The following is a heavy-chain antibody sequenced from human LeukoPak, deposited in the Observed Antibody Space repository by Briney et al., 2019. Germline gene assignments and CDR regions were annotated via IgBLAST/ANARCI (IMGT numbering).Heavy chain of an antibody. CDR3: ARQYSTNWYDDRGWFDP. CDR1: TYSISSAYY. J-gene: IGHJ5*02. CDR2: IYHSGST. Sequence: SETLSLTCSVSTYSISSAYYWGWIRQPPGKGLQWIGSIYHSGSTSYNPSLKSRVTISVDTSKNQFSLKLSSVTAADTALYYCARQYSTNWYDDRGWFDPWGQGTLVTVSS. V-gene: IGHV4-38-2*02. D-gene: IGHD6-13*01.